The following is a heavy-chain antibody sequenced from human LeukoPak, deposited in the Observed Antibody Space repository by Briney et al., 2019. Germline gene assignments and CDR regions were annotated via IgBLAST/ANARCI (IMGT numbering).Heavy chain of an antibody. J-gene: IGHJ4*02. Sequence: GGSLRLSCAASGFTFSDYYMSRIRQAPGKGLDSLSYISSSGSTIYYADSVKGRFTISRDNAKNSLYLQMNSLRAEDTAVYYCARVSYGGDFDYWGQGTLVTVSS. CDR3: ARVSYGGDFDY. D-gene: IGHD3-16*01. V-gene: IGHV3-11*01. CDR1: GFTFSDYY. CDR2: ISSSGSTI.